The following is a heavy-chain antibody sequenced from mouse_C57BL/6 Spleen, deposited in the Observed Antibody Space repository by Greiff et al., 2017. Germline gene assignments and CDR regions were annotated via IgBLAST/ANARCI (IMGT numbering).Heavy chain of an antibody. D-gene: IGHD2-5*01. Sequence: EVKLQQSGPELVKPGASVKISCKASGYTFTDYYMNWVKQSHGKSLEWIGDINPNNGGTSYNQKFKGKATLTVDKSSSTAYMELRSLTSEDSAVYYCARSGAYYSTPMDYWGQGTSVTVSS. V-gene: IGHV1-26*01. CDR3: ARSGAYYSTPMDY. CDR2: INPNNGGT. CDR1: GYTFTDYY. J-gene: IGHJ4*01.